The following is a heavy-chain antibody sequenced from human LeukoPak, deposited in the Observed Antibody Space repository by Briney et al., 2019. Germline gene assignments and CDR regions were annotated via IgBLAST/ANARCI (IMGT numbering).Heavy chain of an antibody. Sequence: PGGSLRLSCAASGFTFGNYAINWVRQAPGKGLEWVSAISSGGGTIFYADSVKGRFAISRDNSKSTLYLQMTSLRAEDTAVYYCAKTYVDTTFFDSWGQGTRVTVS. CDR2: ISSGGGTI. CDR3: AKTYVDTTFFDS. V-gene: IGHV3-23*01. D-gene: IGHD5-18*01. CDR1: GFTFGNYA. J-gene: IGHJ4*02.